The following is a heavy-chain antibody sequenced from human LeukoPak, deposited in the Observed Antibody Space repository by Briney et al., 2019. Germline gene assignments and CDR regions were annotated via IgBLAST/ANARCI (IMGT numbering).Heavy chain of an antibody. CDR1: GFTFSNAW. CDR3: TTDCSGGSCYRGIDYYYYGMDV. J-gene: IGHJ6*02. D-gene: IGHD2-15*01. V-gene: IGHV3-15*01. Sequence: GGSLRLSCAASGFTFSNAWMSWVRQAPGKGLEWVGRIKSKTDGGTTDYAAPVKGRFTISRDDSKNTLYLQMNSLKTEDTAVYYCTTDCSGGSCYRGIDYYYYGMDVWGQGTTVTVSS. CDR2: IKSKTDGGTT.